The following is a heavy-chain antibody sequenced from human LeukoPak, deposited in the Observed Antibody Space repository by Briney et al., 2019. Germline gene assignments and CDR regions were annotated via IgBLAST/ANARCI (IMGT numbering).Heavy chain of an antibody. D-gene: IGHD2-2*01. V-gene: IGHV4-4*07. CDR3: VRCHEPGGTSCYYDY. Sequence: SETLSLTCTVSSGSISDYYWSWIRQPAGKGLEWIGRIYISGRTNYNPSLKSRVTMSVDTSKNQFSLKLSSVTAADTAVYYCVRCHEPGGTSCYYDYWGQGTLVTVSS. CDR2: IYISGRT. CDR1: SGSISDYY. J-gene: IGHJ4*02.